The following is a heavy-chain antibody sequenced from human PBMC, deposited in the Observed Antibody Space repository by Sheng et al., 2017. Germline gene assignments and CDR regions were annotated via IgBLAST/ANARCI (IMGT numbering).Heavy chain of an antibody. J-gene: IGHJ3*02. V-gene: IGHV3-30*04. D-gene: IGHD3-10*01. CDR1: GFTFSSYA. CDR3: ARVMAPSLLLWPGGGAFDI. CDR2: ISYDGSNK. Sequence: QVQLVESGGGVVQPGRSLRLSCAASGFTFSSYAMHWVRQAPGKGLEWVAVISYDGSNKYYADSVKGRFTISRDNSKNTLYLQMNSLRAEDTAVYYCARVMAPSLLLWPGGGAFDIWGQGTMVTVSS.